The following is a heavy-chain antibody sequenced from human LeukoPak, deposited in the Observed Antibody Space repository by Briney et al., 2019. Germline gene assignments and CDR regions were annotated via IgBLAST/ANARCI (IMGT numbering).Heavy chain of an antibody. Sequence: GGSLRLSCAASGFTFSSYAMSWVRQAPGKGLEWVSAISGSGGSTYYADSVKGRFTISRDNSKNTLCLQMNSLRAEDTAVYYCAKDSPITMVRGVYGMDVWGQGTTVTVSS. D-gene: IGHD3-10*01. CDR2: ISGSGGST. CDR3: AKDSPITMVRGVYGMDV. CDR1: GFTFSSYA. V-gene: IGHV3-23*01. J-gene: IGHJ6*02.